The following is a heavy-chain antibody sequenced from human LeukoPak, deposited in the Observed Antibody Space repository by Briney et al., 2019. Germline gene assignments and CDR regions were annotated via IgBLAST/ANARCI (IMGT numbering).Heavy chain of an antibody. Sequence: SVKVSCKASAGTFSSYAISWVRHPPAQGLELMGGIIPIFGTANTEQKFHGRVTITAAEYTSTAYLELSSRRSEDTAVYYGARSEIGGDYYGMDVWGQGTTVTVSS. CDR3: ARSEIGGDYYGMDV. V-gene: IGHV1-69*13. D-gene: IGHD2/OR15-2a*01. CDR1: AGTFSSYA. J-gene: IGHJ6*01. CDR2: IIPIFGTA.